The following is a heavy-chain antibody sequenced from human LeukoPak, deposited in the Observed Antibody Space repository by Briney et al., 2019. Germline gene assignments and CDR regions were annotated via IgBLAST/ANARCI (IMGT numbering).Heavy chain of an antibody. CDR3: ARFDTAVAGYYFDY. CDR2: ISSSSSYI. J-gene: IGHJ4*02. Sequence: GGSLRLSCAASGFTFSSYSMNWVRQAPGKGLEWVSSISSSSSYIYYADSVKGRFTISRDNAKNSLYLQMNSLRAEDTAVYYCARFDTAVAGYYFDYWGRGTLVTVSS. CDR1: GFTFSSYS. D-gene: IGHD6-19*01. V-gene: IGHV3-21*01.